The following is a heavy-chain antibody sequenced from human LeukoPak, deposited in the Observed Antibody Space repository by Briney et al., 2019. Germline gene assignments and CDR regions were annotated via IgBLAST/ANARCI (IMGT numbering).Heavy chain of an antibody. J-gene: IGHJ4*02. CDR1: GDSIISYY. CDR3: ARRVIAAAGHYYFDY. CDR2: IYYSGST. Sequence: SETLSLTCTVSGDSIISYYWSWIRQPPGKGLEWVGYIYYSGSTNYNPSLKSRVTMSVDTSKNQSSLKLSSVTAADTAVYYCARRVIAAAGHYYFDYWGQGTLVTVSS. V-gene: IGHV4-59*08. D-gene: IGHD6-13*01.